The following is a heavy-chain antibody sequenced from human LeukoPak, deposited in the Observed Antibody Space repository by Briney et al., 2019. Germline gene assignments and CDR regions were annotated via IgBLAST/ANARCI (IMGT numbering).Heavy chain of an antibody. CDR2: SSGKGDTT. CDR3: ARYRGTEGPFDY. J-gene: IGHJ4*02. D-gene: IGHD1-26*01. Sequence: GGSLRLSCAASGFTFDDFGLSWVRQVPGKGLEWVAGSSGKGDTTAYEDSVKGRFTISRDNAKNSLYLQMNRLRPEDTALYYCARYRGTEGPFDYWGEGTLVTVSS. CDR1: GFTFDDFG. V-gene: IGHV3-20*04.